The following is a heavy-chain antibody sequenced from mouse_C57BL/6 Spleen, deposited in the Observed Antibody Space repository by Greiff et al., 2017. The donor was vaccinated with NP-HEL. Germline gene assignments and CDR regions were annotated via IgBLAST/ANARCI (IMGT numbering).Heavy chain of an antibody. J-gene: IGHJ1*03. CDR2: INPSTGGT. D-gene: IGHD1-1*01. CDR3: ASRLYGSSNWYFDV. CDR1: GYSFTGYY. V-gene: IGHV1-42*01. Sequence: VQLQQSGPELVKPGASVKISCKASGYSFTGYYMNWVKQSPEKSLEWIGEINPSTGGTTYNQKFKAKATLTVDKSSSTAYMQLKSLTSEDSAVYYCASRLYGSSNWYFDVWGTGTTVTVSS.